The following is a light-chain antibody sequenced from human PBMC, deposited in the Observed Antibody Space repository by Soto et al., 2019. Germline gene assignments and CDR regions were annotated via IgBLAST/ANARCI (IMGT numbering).Light chain of an antibody. V-gene: IGKV3-20*01. Sequence: EIVLTQSPGTLSLSPGERATLSCRASQSVGNNYLAWYQQKPGQAPRLLIHSASNRAAGIPDRFSGSGSGTDFSLTSSRLEPEDVAVYFCHQHATAPLTFGPGTKVNVK. CDR2: SAS. CDR3: HQHATAPLT. CDR1: QSVGNNY. J-gene: IGKJ3*01.